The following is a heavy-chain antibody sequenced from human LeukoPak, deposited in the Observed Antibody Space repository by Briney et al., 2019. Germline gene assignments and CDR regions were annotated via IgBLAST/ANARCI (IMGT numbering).Heavy chain of an antibody. CDR1: GYTFTSYG. CDR2: ISAYNGNT. CDR3: ARQRFGELDDYYYGMDV. J-gene: IGHJ6*02. V-gene: IGHV1-18*01. Sequence: GASVKVSCKASGYTFTSYGINWVRQAPGQGLEWMGWISAYNGNTNYAQKLQGRVTMTTDTSTSTAYMELRSLRSDDTAVYYCARQRFGELDDYYYGMDVWGQGTTVTVSS. D-gene: IGHD3-10*01.